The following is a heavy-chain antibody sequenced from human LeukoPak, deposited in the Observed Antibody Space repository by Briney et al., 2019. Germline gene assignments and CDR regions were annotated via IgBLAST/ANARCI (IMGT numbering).Heavy chain of an antibody. CDR2: IRSKGYGGTT. J-gene: IGHJ4*02. V-gene: IGHV3-49*04. CDR3: TRGFWGTGSPGEK. CDR1: GFRFGDYA. D-gene: IGHD1-1*01. Sequence: GRSLKLSCTASGFRFGDYAMSWVRQAPGKGPEWVGFIRSKGYGGTTEYAASVKGRFTISRDDSKSNAYLQMNSLKTEDTAVYYCTRGFWGTGSPGEKWGQGTLVTASS.